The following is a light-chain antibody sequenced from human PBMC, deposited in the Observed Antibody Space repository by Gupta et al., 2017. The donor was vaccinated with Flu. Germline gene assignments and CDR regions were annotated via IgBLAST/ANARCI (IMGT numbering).Light chain of an antibody. V-gene: IGKV2-28*01. CDR1: QSLLHSNGYNY. Sequence: DIVITQSPLSLPVTPGEPASISCRSSQSLLHSNGYNYLDWYLQKPGQSPQLLIYLGSNRASGVPDRCSGSGSGTDFTLKISRVEAEDVGVYYCMQALQTPRTFGQGTKVEIK. J-gene: IGKJ1*01. CDR2: LGS. CDR3: MQALQTPRT.